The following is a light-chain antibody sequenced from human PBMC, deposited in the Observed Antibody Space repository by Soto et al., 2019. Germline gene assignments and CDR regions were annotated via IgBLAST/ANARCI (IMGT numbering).Light chain of an antibody. CDR1: QSVSSNY. CDR3: QQYDSSPPIT. V-gene: IGKV3-20*01. Sequence: EIVLTQSPGTLSLSPGERATLSCRASQSVSSNYLAWYQQKPGQAPRLLIYGASNRATGIPDRFSGSGSGTDFTLTISRLEPEDFAVYYCQQYDSSPPITFGQGTRLEIK. J-gene: IGKJ5*01. CDR2: GAS.